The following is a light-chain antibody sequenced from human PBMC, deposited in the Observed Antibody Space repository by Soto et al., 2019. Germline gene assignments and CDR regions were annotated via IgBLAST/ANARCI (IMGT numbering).Light chain of an antibody. Sequence: EIVLTQSPATLSLSPGERATLSCRASQSVSSYLAWYQQKPGQAPRLLIYDASNRATGIPARFSGSRSRTEFTLTINSLQSEDFAVYYCQRYNNWPLTFGGGTKVAIK. CDR3: QRYNNWPLT. J-gene: IGKJ4*01. V-gene: IGKV3-11*01. CDR1: QSVSSY. CDR2: DAS.